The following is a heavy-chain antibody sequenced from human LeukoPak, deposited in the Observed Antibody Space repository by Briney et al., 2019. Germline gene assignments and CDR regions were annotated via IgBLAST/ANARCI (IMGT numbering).Heavy chain of an antibody. CDR3: ARGEYCSGGSCYSRPFDY. V-gene: IGHV1-18*04. Sequence: GASVKVSCKASGYTFTSYGISWVRQAPGQGLEWMGWISAYNGNTNYAQKLQGRDTMTTDTSTSTAYMKLRSLRSDDTAVYYCARGEYCSGGSCYSRPFDYWGQGTLVTVSS. J-gene: IGHJ4*02. D-gene: IGHD2-15*01. CDR1: GYTFTSYG. CDR2: ISAYNGNT.